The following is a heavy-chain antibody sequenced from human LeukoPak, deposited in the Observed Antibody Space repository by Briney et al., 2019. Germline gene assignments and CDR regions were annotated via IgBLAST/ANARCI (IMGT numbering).Heavy chain of an antibody. V-gene: IGHV3-33*01. CDR2: IWYDGTKK. D-gene: IGHD3-3*01. CDR1: GFTFSGYN. Sequence: GGSLRLSCAASGFTFSGYNMHWVRQAPGKGLEWVGFIWYDGTKKEYADSVKGRFTISRDNSKNTLYLQMNSLRAEDTAVYYCARGPSARFFGVAKGAFDIWGQGTMVTVSS. CDR3: ARGPSARFFGVAKGAFDI. J-gene: IGHJ3*02.